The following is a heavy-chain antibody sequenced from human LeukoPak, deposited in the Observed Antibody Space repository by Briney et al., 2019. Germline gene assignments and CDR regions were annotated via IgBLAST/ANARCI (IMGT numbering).Heavy chain of an antibody. CDR2: ISGSGGST. D-gene: IGHD6-13*01. CDR3: AKDSLPGIAAAGSILYFQH. CDR1: GFTFSSYA. V-gene: IGHV3-23*01. Sequence: GGSLRLPCAASGFTFSSYAMSWVRQAPGKGLEWVSAISGSGGSTYYADSVKGRFTISRDNSKNTLYLQMNSLRAEDTAVYYCAKDSLPGIAAAGSILYFQHWGQGTLVTVSS. J-gene: IGHJ1*01.